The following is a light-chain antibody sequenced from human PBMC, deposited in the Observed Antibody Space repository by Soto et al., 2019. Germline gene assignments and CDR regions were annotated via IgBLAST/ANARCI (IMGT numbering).Light chain of an antibody. V-gene: IGLV3-21*02. Sequence: SYELTQPPSLSVAPGQTARISCGGNNIGRERVHWYQQRPGQAPVLVVHDDSDRPSGIPARFSGSNSGNTATLTITLVEAGDEADYYCQVCDSTGGDHHYVFGGGTKLTVL. J-gene: IGLJ1*01. CDR1: NIGRER. CDR3: QVCDSTGGDHHYV. CDR2: DDS.